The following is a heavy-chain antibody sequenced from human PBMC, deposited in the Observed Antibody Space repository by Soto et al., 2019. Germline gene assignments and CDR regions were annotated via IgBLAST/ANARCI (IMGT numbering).Heavy chain of an antibody. CDR1: GYTFTSYG. Sequence: ASVKVSCTASGYTFTSYGISWVRQAPGQGLEWMGWISAYNGNTNYAQKLQGRVTMTTDTSTSTAYMELRSLRSDDTAVYYCERYRITFFGVNWFDPWGQEPLVTVS. J-gene: IGHJ5*02. CDR2: ISAYNGNT. V-gene: IGHV1-18*01. D-gene: IGHD3-3*01. CDR3: ERYRITFFGVNWFDP.